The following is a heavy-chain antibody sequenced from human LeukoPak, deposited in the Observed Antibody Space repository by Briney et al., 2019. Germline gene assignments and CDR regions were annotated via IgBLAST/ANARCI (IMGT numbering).Heavy chain of an antibody. CDR1: GFTVSSNY. D-gene: IGHD6-13*01. V-gene: IGHV3-53*01. CDR2: IYSGGLT. Sequence: GESLKISCAASGFTVSSNYMSWVRQAPGKGLEWASVIYSGGLTYHADSVRGRFTISRDNPKNTVYLQMNRLRVEDTAVYYCASGVSGAFDYWGQGILVTVSS. J-gene: IGHJ4*02. CDR3: ASGVSGAFDY.